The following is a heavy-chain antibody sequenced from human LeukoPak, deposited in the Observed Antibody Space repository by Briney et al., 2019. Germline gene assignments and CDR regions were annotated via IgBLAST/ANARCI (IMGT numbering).Heavy chain of an antibody. CDR3: AKALRGGGNSYNWFDP. J-gene: IGHJ5*02. D-gene: IGHD4-23*01. CDR1: GFTFSSYA. CDR2: IIGSGGSK. Sequence: GGSLRLSWAASGFTFSSYAMSWFRQAPGKGLKWVPAIIGSGGSKYYAASVKGRFTISRDNSKNTLYLQMNSLRAEDTAVYYCAKALRGGGNSYNWFDPWGQGTLVTVSS. V-gene: IGHV3-23*01.